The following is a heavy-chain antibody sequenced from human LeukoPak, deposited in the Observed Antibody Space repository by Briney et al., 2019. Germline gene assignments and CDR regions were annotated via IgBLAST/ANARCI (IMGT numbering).Heavy chain of an antibody. J-gene: IGHJ4*02. D-gene: IGHD5-18*01. Sequence: GDSLKISGKGSGYSFTSYWIGWVRQMPGKGLDWLGSIYPGDSDTRYSPSFQGQVTISADKSISTAYLQWSSLKASDTAMYYCARHSGATQITQLDYWGQGTLVTVSS. CDR3: ARHSGATQITQLDY. V-gene: IGHV5-51*01. CDR1: GYSFTSYW. CDR2: IYPGDSDT.